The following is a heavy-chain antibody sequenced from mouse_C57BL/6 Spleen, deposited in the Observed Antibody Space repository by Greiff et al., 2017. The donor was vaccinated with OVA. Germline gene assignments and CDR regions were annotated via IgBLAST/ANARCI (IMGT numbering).Heavy chain of an antibody. CDR2: INPSTGGT. V-gene: IGHV1-42*01. Sequence: VQLQQSGPELVKPGASVKISCKASGYSFTGYYMNWVKQSPEKSLEWIGEINPSTGGTTYNQKFKAKATLTVDKSSSTAYMQLKSLTSEESAGYYRARSGPIRVRRAMDYWGKGTSVTVSS. CDR3: ARSGPIRVRRAMDY. D-gene: IGHD1-3*01. J-gene: IGHJ4*01. CDR1: GYSFTGYY.